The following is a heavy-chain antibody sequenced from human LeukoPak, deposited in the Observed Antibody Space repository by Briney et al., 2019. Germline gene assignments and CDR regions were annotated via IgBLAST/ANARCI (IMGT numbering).Heavy chain of an antibody. J-gene: IGHJ2*01. D-gene: IGHD2-2*02. CDR2: INHSGST. V-gene: IGHV4-34*01. CDR1: GESFSGYY. Sequence: SETLSLTCAVYGESFSGYYWSWIRQPPGKGLEWIGEINHSGSTNYNPSLKSRVTISVDTSKNQFSLKLSSVTAADTAVYYCARGTLHCSSTSCYSRANWYFDLWGRGTLVTVSS. CDR3: ARGTLHCSSTSCYSRANWYFDL.